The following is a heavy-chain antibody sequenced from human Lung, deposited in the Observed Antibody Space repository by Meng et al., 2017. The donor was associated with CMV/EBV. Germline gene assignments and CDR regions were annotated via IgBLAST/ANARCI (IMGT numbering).Heavy chain of an antibody. V-gene: IGHV7-4-1*02. J-gene: IGHJ4*02. CDR1: GYTVTSYA. D-gene: IGHD3-22*01. CDR3: ARGDYYDSSGLDY. CDR2: VKTYTGNP. Sequence: QVQLVQSGSELKKPGASVRVSCKASGYTVTSYAMNWVRQAPGQGLEWMGWVKTYTGNPTYDQGFTGRFVFSLDTAVSTEYLQISSLKAEDTAVYYCARGDYYDSSGLDYWGQGTLVTVSS.